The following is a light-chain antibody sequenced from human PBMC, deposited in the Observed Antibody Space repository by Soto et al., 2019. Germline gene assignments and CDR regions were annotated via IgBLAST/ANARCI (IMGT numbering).Light chain of an antibody. CDR3: SSYADSNNLL. CDR2: EVS. J-gene: IGLJ3*02. V-gene: IGLV2-8*01. CDR1: SSDVGGYNY. Sequence: QSALTQPPSASGSPGQSVTISCTGTSSDVGGYNYVSWYQQHPGKAPKLMIYEVSKRPSGVPDRFSGSKSGNTASLTVPGLQAEDEANYYCSSYADSNNLLFGGGTKLTVL.